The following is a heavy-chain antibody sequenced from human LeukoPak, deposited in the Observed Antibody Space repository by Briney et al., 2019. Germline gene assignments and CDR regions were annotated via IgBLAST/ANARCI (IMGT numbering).Heavy chain of an antibody. Sequence: SETLSLTCSVSGGFISSYYWSWIRQAPGKGPEWIGYIYYSGRTHYNPSLKSRVSISVDTSKNHFSLRLSSVTAADTAVYFCARNGWGLAFNYWGQGTLVTVSS. CDR2: IYYSGRT. D-gene: IGHD3-16*01. J-gene: IGHJ4*02. CDR1: GGFISSYY. V-gene: IGHV4-59*08. CDR3: ARNGWGLAFNY.